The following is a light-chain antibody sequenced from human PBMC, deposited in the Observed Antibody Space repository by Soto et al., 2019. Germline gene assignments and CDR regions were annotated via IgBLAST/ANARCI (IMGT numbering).Light chain of an antibody. V-gene: IGKV1-12*01. CDR2: AAS. CDR1: QDISSW. J-gene: IGKJ4*01. Sequence: DIQMTQSPSSVSASVVDRVTITCRASQDISSWVAWYQQKPGKAPKLLIYAASSLQSGVPSRFSGSGSGTDITLTISSLQPEDFATYYCQQANSFPLTFGGGTKVDIK. CDR3: QQANSFPLT.